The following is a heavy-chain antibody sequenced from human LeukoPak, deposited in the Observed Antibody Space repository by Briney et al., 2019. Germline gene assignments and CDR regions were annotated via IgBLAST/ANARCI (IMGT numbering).Heavy chain of an antibody. CDR3: TKSRRKSNTSPIGSRLKYYYYFYMDV. V-gene: IGHV3-30*02. J-gene: IGHJ6*03. D-gene: IGHD2-2*01. CDR1: GFTFSFSD. CDR2: IQNDGHKK. Sequence: GGSLRLSRAASGFTFSFSDMHWVRQAPGQGLEWVAFIQNDGHKKYYADSVKGRFTISRDNSKNTLYVQLNSLRTEDTAVYYCTKSRRKSNTSPIGSRLKYYYYFYMDVWGKGTTVTVSS.